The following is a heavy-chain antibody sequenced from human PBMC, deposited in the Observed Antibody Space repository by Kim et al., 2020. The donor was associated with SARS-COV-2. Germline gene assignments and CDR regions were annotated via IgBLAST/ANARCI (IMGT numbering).Heavy chain of an antibody. CDR3: AEGYDFDY. CDR2: ISSSSTYI. CDR1: GFTFSTYS. J-gene: IGHJ4*02. V-gene: IGHV3-21*01. Sequence: GGSLRLSCAASGFTFSTYSMNWVRQAPGKGLEWVSSISSSSTYINYADSVKGRFTISRDNAKNSLYLQMNSLRAEDTAVYYCAEGYDFDYWGQGTLVAVS. D-gene: IGHD5-12*01.